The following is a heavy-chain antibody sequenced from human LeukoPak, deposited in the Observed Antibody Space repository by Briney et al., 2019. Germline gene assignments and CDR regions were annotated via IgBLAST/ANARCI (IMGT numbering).Heavy chain of an antibody. CDR1: GFTFSSYG. CDR3: AKDHWPAASSGWFDP. J-gene: IGHJ5*02. CDR2: IWYDGSNQ. V-gene: IGHV3-33*06. Sequence: PGRSLRLSCTASGFTFSSYGMHWVRQAPGKGLEWVAVIWYDGSNQQYADSVKGRFTISRDNSKNTLYLQMNSLRAEDTAVYYCAKDHWPAASSGWFDPWGQGTLVTVSS. D-gene: IGHD2-2*01.